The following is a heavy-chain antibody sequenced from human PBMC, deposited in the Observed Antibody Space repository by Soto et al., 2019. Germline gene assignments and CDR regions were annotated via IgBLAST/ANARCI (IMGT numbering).Heavy chain of an antibody. J-gene: IGHJ6*02. CDR3: ARQGFGALHGLVDV. D-gene: IGHD3-10*01. CDR2: VHYSWGS. Sequence: QVQLQESGPGLVKPSETLSLSCTVSGGSISSYHWSWIRQTPGKGLEWIGYVHYSWGSNYDPSLKSRVAISLESPRSQFPLKLTSVTATDTAVYYCARQGFGALHGLVDVWCQGTTVTVSS. V-gene: IGHV4-59*08. CDR1: GGSISSYH.